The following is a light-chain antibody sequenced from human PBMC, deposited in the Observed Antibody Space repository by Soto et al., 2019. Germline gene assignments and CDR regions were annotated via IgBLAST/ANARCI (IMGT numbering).Light chain of an antibody. Sequence: QSALTQPASVSGSPGQSITISCTGTSSDVSIYNYVSWYQQHPGKAPKLMIYEVSNRPSGVSNRFSGSKSGNTASLTISGLQAEDEADYYCSSYTSSSTLVFGTGTKVTVL. CDR2: EVS. CDR3: SSYTSSSTLV. V-gene: IGLV2-14*01. CDR1: SSDVSIYNY. J-gene: IGLJ1*01.